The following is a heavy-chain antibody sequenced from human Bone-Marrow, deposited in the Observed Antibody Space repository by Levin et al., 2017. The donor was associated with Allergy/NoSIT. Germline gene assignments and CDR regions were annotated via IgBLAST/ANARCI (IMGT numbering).Heavy chain of an antibody. Sequence: PGGSLRLSCAASGFTVSTSYMSWVRQAPGKGLEWVSIIHSGGRTDYADSVKGRFTISRDNSKNTIYFQMNTLRVEDTAVYYCARDEGLYGMDVWGQGTTVTVSS. J-gene: IGHJ6*02. CDR1: GFTVSTSY. CDR3: ARDEGLYGMDV. CDR2: IHSGGRT. V-gene: IGHV3-53*01.